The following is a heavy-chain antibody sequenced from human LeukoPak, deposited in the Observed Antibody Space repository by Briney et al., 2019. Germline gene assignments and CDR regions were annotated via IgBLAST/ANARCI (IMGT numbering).Heavy chain of an antibody. CDR2: ISGSGGST. D-gene: IGHD6-13*01. J-gene: IGHJ4*02. V-gene: IGHV3-23*01. CDR3: AKAPFSAAAGHFDY. Sequence: GGSPRLSCAASGFTFSSYAMSWVRQAPGKGLEWVSAISGSGGSTYYADSVKGRSTISRDNSKNTLYLQMNSLRAEDTAVYYCAKAPFSAAAGHFDYWGQGTLVTVSS. CDR1: GFTFSSYA.